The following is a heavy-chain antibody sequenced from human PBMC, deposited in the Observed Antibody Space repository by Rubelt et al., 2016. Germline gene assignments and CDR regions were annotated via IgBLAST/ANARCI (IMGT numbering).Heavy chain of an antibody. Sequence: TGSSNYMSWVRQAPGKGLEWVSVIYSGGSTYYADSAKGRFTISRDNSKNTLYLQMNSLRAEDTAVYYCAREGFGGNLDYWGQGTLVTVSS. CDR3: AREGFGGNLDY. V-gene: IGHV3-53*01. CDR2: IYSGGST. J-gene: IGHJ4*02. D-gene: IGHD3-10*01. CDR1: TGSSNY.